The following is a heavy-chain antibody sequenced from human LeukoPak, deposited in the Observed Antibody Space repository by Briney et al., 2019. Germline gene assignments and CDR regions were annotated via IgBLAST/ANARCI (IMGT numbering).Heavy chain of an antibody. CDR3: TRAVAGHPD. V-gene: IGHV4-34*01. CDR2: INHSGYT. J-gene: IGHJ4*02. Sequence: SETLSLTCAVSGVPFSNYYWSWVRQSPRQGLEWIGEINHSGYTNYDPSLKSRVTMSIDTSKNQFSLILTSVTAADAGVYYCTRAVAGHPDWGQGTLVTVSS. D-gene: IGHD6-19*01. CDR1: GVPFSNYY.